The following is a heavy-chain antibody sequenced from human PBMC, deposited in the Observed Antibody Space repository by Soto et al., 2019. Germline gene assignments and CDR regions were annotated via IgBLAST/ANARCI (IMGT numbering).Heavy chain of an antibody. Sequence: EVQQVESGGGLVKPGGSLRLSCAASGFSFSNGWMSWVRQAPGKGLEWVGRIKSKIDGGTTDYAAHVKGRFTISSDDSKNALYLQVHSLQTKDTAVVYCSTDEWEWGQGTLVTVSS. V-gene: IGHV3-15*05. CDR2: IKSKIDGGTT. CDR1: GFSFSNGW. CDR3: STDEWE. J-gene: IGHJ1*01. D-gene: IGHD1-26*01.